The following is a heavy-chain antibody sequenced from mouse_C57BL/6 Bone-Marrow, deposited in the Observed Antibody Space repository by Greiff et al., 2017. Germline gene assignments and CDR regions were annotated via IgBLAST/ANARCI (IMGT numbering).Heavy chain of an antibody. CDR3: ATIYYCCSSPDFDAMDY. Sequence: VQLQQSGPELVKPGASVKISCKASGYSFTDYNMNWVKQSNGKSLEWIGFINPNNGTTSYNQKFKGKATMTEDQSSSTAYMQLNSLTSEDTAVYYCATIYYCCSSPDFDAMDYWGQGTSVTVSS. CDR2: INPNNGTT. D-gene: IGHD1-1*01. V-gene: IGHV1-39*01. CDR1: GYSFTDYN. J-gene: IGHJ4*01.